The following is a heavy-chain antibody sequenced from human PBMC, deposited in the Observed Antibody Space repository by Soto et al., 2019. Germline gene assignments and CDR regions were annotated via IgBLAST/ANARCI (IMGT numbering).Heavy chain of an antibody. V-gene: IGHV3-15*01. J-gene: IGHJ4*02. D-gene: IGHD3-22*01. CDR2: IKSKTDGGTT. Sequence: GGSLRLSCVASGFTFNNAWMNWVRQAPGKGLEWVGRIKSKTDGGTTDYAALVKGRFTISRDDSKTTLYLQMNGLKTEDTAVYYCTTAENYYDSSSFDYWGQGTVVTVS. CDR3: TTAENYYDSSSFDY. CDR1: GFTFNNAW.